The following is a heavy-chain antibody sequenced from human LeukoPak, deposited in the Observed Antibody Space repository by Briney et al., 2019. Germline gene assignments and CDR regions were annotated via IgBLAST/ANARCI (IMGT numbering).Heavy chain of an antibody. CDR3: AKDRDTTGYEH. Sequence: PGGSLRLSCAASGFTFDDYAMHWVRQAPGKGLEWVSFITGDGGGTYYADSVKGRFTISRDNSKNSLSLQMNGLRNEETALYYCAKDRDTTGYEHWGQGTLVTVSS. CDR1: GFTFDDYA. CDR2: ITGDGGGT. V-gene: IGHV3-43*02. J-gene: IGHJ1*01. D-gene: IGHD1-1*01.